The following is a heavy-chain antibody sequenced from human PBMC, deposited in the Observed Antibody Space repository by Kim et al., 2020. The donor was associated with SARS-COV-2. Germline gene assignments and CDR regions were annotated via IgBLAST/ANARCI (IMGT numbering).Heavy chain of an antibody. CDR2: ISNSGST. CDR1: GDSVTSGSCF. CDR3: ARVGWGRDS. V-gene: IGHV4-61*01. Sequence: SETLSLTCTVSGDSVTSGSCFWTWIRQPPGKGLEWIGYISNSGSTNYSPSVKSGVAISMDTSNNQCFLKMTSVTVADTAVYYCARVGWGRDSWGLGTLVTVSS. D-gene: IGHD7-27*01. J-gene: IGHJ4*02.